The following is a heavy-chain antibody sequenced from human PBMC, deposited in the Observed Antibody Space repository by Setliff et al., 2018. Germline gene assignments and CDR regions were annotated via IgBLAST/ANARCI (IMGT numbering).Heavy chain of an antibody. J-gene: IGHJ6*02. D-gene: IGHD3-3*01. CDR1: GGSISSGTYY. CDR2: IFTSGST. V-gene: IGHV4-61*02. CDR3: ARAFTYYNFWSGYGYGMDV. Sequence: KPSETLSLTCTVSGGSISSGTYYWSWIRQPAGKGPEWIGRIFTSGSTNYNPSLKSRVTTSVDTSKNQFSLNLSSVTAADTAVYYCARAFTYYNFWSGYGYGMDVWGQGTTVTVSS.